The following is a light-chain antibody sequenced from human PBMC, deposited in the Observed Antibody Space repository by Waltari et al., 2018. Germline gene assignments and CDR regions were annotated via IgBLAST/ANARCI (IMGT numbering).Light chain of an antibody. J-gene: IGKJ1*01. Sequence: DIQMTQSLSTLSASVGDRVTITCRASQSISSWLAWYQQKPGKAPKLLIYKASSLESWVPSRFSGSGSGTEFTLTISSLQPDDFATYYCQQYNSYGTFGQGTKVEIK. CDR3: QQYNSYGT. V-gene: IGKV1-5*03. CDR1: QSISSW. CDR2: KAS.